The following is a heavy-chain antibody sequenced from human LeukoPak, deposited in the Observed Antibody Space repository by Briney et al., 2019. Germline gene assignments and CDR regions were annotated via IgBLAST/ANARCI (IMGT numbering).Heavy chain of an antibody. V-gene: IGHV4-59*01. Sequence: SETLSLTCTVSDDSINSYYWSWIRQPPGKGLEWIGYIYGSGSTNYNPSLKSRVTISVDTSKNQFSLNLTSVTAADTAVYYRARGVYYYGSGSQHYYFDYWGQGTLVTVSS. CDR2: IYGSGST. CDR1: DDSINSYY. CDR3: ARGVYYYGSGSQHYYFDY. D-gene: IGHD3-10*01. J-gene: IGHJ4*02.